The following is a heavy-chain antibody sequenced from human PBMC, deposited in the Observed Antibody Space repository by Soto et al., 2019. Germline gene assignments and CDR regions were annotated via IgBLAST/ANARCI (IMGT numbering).Heavy chain of an antibody. V-gene: IGHV1-69*13. J-gene: IGHJ4*02. Sequence: SVQVSCKACGGTFSSYAISWVRQAPGQGLEWMGGIIPIFGTANYAQKFQGRVTITADESTSTAYMELSSLRSEDTAVYYCARKSYPSYYFDCWGQGTLVTVSS. CDR3: ARKSYPSYYFDC. D-gene: IGHD1-26*01. CDR1: GGTFSSYA. CDR2: IIPIFGTA.